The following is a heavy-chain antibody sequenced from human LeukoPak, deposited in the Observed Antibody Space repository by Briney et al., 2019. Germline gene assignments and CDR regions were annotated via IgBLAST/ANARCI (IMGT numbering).Heavy chain of an antibody. D-gene: IGHD2-15*01. Sequence: SVKVSCKASGYTFTGYYMHWVRQAPGQGLEWMGGIIPIFGTANYAQKFQGRVTITADKSTSTAYMELSSLRSEDTAVYYCASRYCSGGSCYSGYYYYYMDVWGKGTTVTVSS. CDR3: ASRYCSGGSCYSGYYYYYMDV. CDR2: IIPIFGTA. CDR1: GYTFTGYY. V-gene: IGHV1-69*06. J-gene: IGHJ6*03.